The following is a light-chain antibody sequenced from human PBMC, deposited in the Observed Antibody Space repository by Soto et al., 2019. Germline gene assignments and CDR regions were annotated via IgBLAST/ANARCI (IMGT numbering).Light chain of an antibody. CDR2: AAS. Sequence: DIQMTHSPSSLSASVLDRVTITFLASQNIINFLNWYQQRPGKAPKLLIYAASSLHSGVPSRFSGSGSETDFTLTISSLQPEDFATYSCQQSYNTTWTFGQGTKVDIK. V-gene: IGKV1-39*01. CDR1: QNIINF. J-gene: IGKJ1*01. CDR3: QQSYNTTWT.